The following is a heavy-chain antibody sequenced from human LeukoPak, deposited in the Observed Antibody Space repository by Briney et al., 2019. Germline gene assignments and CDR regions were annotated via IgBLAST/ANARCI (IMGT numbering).Heavy chain of an antibody. D-gene: IGHD6-19*01. CDR2: IYYSGST. Sequence: SETLSLTCTVSGGSISSGDYYWSWIRQPPGRGLEWIGYIYYSGSTYYNPSLKSRVTISVDTSKNQFSLKLSSVTAADTAVYYCAREVGVSGWFERDWYFDLWGRGTLVTVSS. J-gene: IGHJ2*01. CDR3: AREVGVSGWFERDWYFDL. CDR1: GGSISSGDYY. V-gene: IGHV4-30-4*01.